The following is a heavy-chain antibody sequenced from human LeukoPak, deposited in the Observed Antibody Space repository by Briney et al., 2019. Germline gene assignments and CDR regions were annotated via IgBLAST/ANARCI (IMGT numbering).Heavy chain of an antibody. CDR2: ISYDGSNK. D-gene: IGHD6-6*01. CDR3: AKVDADGSSSLDY. Sequence: PGGSLTLSCAASGFTFSSYCIHWVSQAPCKLREWVAVISYDGSNKYSADSVKGRFTISKDNSKNPLYLQMNSLRAEDTAVYYYAKVDADGSSSLDYWGQGTLVTVSS. CDR1: GFTFSSYC. V-gene: IGHV3-30*18. J-gene: IGHJ4*02.